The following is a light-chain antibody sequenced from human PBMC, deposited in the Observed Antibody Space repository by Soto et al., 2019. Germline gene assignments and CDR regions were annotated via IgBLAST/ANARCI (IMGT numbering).Light chain of an antibody. CDR2: AYT. CDR1: NSNIGAGYD. CDR3: QSFDSSLTAWV. V-gene: IGLV1-40*01. J-gene: IGLJ3*02. Sequence: QSALTQPPSVSGAPGQRVTISCTGSNSNIGAGYDLHWYQQFPGAAPKLLIFAYTNRPSGVPDRFSGSKSGTSASLAITGLQADDEADYYCQSFDSSLTAWVFGGGTKVTVL.